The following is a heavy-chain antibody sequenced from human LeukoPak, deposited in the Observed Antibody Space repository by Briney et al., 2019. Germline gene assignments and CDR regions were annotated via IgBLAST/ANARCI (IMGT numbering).Heavy chain of an antibody. CDR3: ARGRYDSSGRLGAFDP. CDR2: IYYSGST. V-gene: IGHV4-31*03. Sequence: SETLSLTCTVSGGSISSGGYYWSWIRQHQGKGLEWIGYIYYSGSTYYNPSLKSRVTISVDASKNQFSLKLSSVTAADTAVYYCARGRYDSSGRLGAFDPWGQGTLVTVSS. J-gene: IGHJ5*02. D-gene: IGHD3-22*01. CDR1: GGSISSGGYY.